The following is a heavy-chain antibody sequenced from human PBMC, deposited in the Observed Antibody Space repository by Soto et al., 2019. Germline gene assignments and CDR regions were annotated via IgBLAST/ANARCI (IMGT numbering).Heavy chain of an antibody. D-gene: IGHD2-8*01. CDR3: ARGDSTDCSNGVCSFFYNHDTDV. V-gene: IGHV1-2*04. J-gene: IGHJ6*02. CDR1: GYSFTDYH. CDR2: INPNSGGT. Sequence: ASVKVSCKAAGYSFTDYHIHGVRQAPGQGLEWLGRINPNSGGTSTAQKFQGWVTMTTDTSISTASMELTRLTSDDTAIYYCARGDSTDCSNGVCSFFYNHDTDVWGQGTTVTVYS.